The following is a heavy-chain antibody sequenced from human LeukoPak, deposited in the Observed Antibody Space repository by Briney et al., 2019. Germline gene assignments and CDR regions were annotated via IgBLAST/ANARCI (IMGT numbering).Heavy chain of an antibody. CDR3: ASRLRTYFDY. V-gene: IGHV4-59*08. Sequence: SETVSLICTVTGGPISAYYWNWIRQSPGEGLEWIGHTYSGTTTYNPSLKSRVTISVDTFKNAFSLKLSSVTAADTAVYYCASRLRTYFDYWGQGSLVTVSS. CDR2: TYSGTT. CDR1: GGPISAYY. J-gene: IGHJ4*02.